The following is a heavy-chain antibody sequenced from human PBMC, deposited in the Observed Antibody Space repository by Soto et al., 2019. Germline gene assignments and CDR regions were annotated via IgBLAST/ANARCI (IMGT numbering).Heavy chain of an antibody. J-gene: IGHJ4*02. CDR1: EYSFSTYW. CDR2: IYPGDFDT. V-gene: IGHV5-51*01. Sequence: GESLKISCKGSEYSFSTYWIAWVRQMPGKGLEWMGIIYPGDFDTRYSPSFQGQVTISADKSINTAYLQWSSLKASDTAMYYCARRGIVGATTSYLDYWGQGTQVTVSS. D-gene: IGHD1-26*01. CDR3: ARRGIVGATTSYLDY.